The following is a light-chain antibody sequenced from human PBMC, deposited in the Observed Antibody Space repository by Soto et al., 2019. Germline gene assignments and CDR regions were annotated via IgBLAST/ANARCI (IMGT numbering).Light chain of an antibody. CDR3: QQYGSSPWT. V-gene: IGKV3-20*01. CDR1: RSVAANY. J-gene: IGKJ1*01. CDR2: AAS. Sequence: DIVLTQSPATLSLTPGQGASLSCRASRSVAANYSAWFQQKPGRAPRLLVYAASNRATGIPDRFSGSGSGTDFTLTISRLDPEDFAVYYCQQYGSSPWTFGRGTKVDIK.